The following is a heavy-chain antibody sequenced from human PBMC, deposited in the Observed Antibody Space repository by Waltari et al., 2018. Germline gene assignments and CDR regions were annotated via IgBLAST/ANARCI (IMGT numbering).Heavy chain of an antibody. CDR3: ARDSPYQLYERFGMDV. V-gene: IGHV4-61*01. Sequence: VQLQQSGPGLVNPSETLSLTCTVSGGSVTSGRYYWSWVRQPPGKGLEWIGYISYHGSTKYKASLKSRLAISVDTSKNQFSLRLNSVTAADTAVYYCARDSPYQLYERFGMDVWGQGTAVTVS. CDR1: GGSVTSGRYY. D-gene: IGHD3-10*01. CDR2: ISYHGST. J-gene: IGHJ6*02.